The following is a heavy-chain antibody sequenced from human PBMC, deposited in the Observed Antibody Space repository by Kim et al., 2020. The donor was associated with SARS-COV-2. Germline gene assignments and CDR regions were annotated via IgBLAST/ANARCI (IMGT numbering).Heavy chain of an antibody. Sequence: GGSLRLSCVGSGFSFSGSWMNWVRQAPGKGLEWVGQIKAMRDGGTTNYAAPVKGRFTISRDDLKNTLYLQMNNLRTEDTAVYFCGDTLSYDGTDVWGQGT. CDR3: GDTLSYDGTDV. J-gene: IGHJ6*02. D-gene: IGHD3-9*01. V-gene: IGHV3-15*01. CDR1: GFSFSGSW. CDR2: IKAMRDGGTT.